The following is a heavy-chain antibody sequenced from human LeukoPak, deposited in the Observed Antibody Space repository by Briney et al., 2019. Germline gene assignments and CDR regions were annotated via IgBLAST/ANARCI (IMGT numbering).Heavy chain of an antibody. CDR1: GGSISSSSYY. J-gene: IGHJ5*02. D-gene: IGHD1-26*01. CDR2: IYYAGST. CDR3: ARRRSTYWFDP. Sequence: SETLSLTCTVSGGSISSSSYYWGWIRQPPGKGLEWIGSIYYAGSTYYNPPLKSRVTISVDTSKNQFSLKLSSVTAADTAVYYCARRRSTYWFDPWGQGTLVTVSS. V-gene: IGHV4-39*01.